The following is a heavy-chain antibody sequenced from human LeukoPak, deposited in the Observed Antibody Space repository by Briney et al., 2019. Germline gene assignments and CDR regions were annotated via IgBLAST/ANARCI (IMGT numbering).Heavy chain of an antibody. CDR3: ARDQEGFDY. J-gene: IGHJ4*02. CDR2: IYPRDGST. CDR1: GYTFTNNY. Sequence: GASVKVSCKASGYTFTNNYLHWVRQAPGQGLEWMGMIYPRDGSTSYAQNFQGRVTVTRDTSTPTVHMELRGLRSEDTAVYYCARDQEGFDYWGQGTVVTVSS. V-gene: IGHV1-46*01.